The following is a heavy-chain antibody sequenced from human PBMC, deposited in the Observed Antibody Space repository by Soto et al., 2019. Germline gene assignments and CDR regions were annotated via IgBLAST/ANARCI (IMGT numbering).Heavy chain of an antibody. D-gene: IGHD1-20*01. V-gene: IGHV3-21*01. CDR2: ISASSSSI. CDR3: VRDAYNRDAFEI. J-gene: IGHJ3*02. Sequence: DVQLVESGGGLVKPGGSLRLSCAASGFNFITFSMNWVRQAPGKGLEWVSSISASSSSIYYAESVKGRFTVSRDNAKNSLYLQINSLTAEYTAIYHCVRDAYNRDAFEIWGQVTTVTVSS. CDR1: GFNFITFS.